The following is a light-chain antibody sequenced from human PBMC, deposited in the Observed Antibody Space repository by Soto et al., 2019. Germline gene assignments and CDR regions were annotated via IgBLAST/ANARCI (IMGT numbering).Light chain of an antibody. CDR3: SSYAGGNNWV. CDR1: SSDVGAHNY. J-gene: IGLJ3*02. Sequence: QSALTQPPFASGSPGQSLTISCTGTSSDVGAHNYVSWYQQNPGKAPKLMLYDVNKRPSGVPDRFSGSKSGNTASLTVSGLQAEDEADYYCSSYAGGNNWVFGGGTKLTVL. CDR2: DVN. V-gene: IGLV2-8*01.